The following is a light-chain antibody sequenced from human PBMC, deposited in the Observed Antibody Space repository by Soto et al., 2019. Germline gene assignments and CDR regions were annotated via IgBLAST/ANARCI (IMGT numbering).Light chain of an antibody. CDR2: GAS. J-gene: IGKJ4*01. CDR1: QSVSSL. V-gene: IGKV3-15*01. Sequence: EVVMTQSPATLSVSPWERATLSCRASQSVSSLLAWYQQKPGQAPRLLLYGASTRATGIPDRFSASGSGTEFALTISSLQSGDFAVYYCQQYNNWPLTFGGGTKVEIK. CDR3: QQYNNWPLT.